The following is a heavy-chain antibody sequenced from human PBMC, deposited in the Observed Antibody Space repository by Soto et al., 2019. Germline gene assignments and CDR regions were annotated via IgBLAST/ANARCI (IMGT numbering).Heavy chain of an antibody. CDR1: GFTFSSYR. J-gene: IGHJ6*02. D-gene: IGHD6-6*01. CDR3: ARAYSSSSLYYYGMDV. V-gene: IGHV3-48*02. Sequence: GGSLRLSCAASGFTFSSYRMNWVRQAPGKGLEWVSYISSSSSTIYYADSVKGRFTISRDNAKNSLYLQMNSLRDEDTAVYYCARAYSSSSLYYYGMDVWGQGTTVTVSS. CDR2: ISSSSSTI.